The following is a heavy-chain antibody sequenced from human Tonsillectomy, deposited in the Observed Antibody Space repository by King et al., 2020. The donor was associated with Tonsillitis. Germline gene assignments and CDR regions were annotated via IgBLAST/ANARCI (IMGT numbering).Heavy chain of an antibody. Sequence: VQLVESGGGLVKPGGSVRLSCAASGFTFNYAWMSWVRQVPGKGLEWVGRIKSESDGEATDYAAPVKGRFIISRDDSKNMLYLQMNSLKTEDTAVYYCTTDCSSTSCYGWAWFDIWGQGSLVTVSS. D-gene: IGHD2-2*01. V-gene: IGHV3-15*01. CDR3: TTDCSSTSCYGWAWFDI. CDR1: GFTFNYAW. J-gene: IGHJ5*02. CDR2: IKSESDGEAT.